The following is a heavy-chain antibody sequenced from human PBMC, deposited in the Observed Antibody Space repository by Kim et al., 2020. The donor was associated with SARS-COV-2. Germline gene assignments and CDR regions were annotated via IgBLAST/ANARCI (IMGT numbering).Heavy chain of an antibody. CDR2: IYYSGST. CDR1: GGSISSGGYY. CDR3: ARVARITIFGVVNSAFDI. J-gene: IGHJ3*02. Sequence: SETLSLTCTVSGGSISSGGYYWSWIRQHPGKGLEWIGYIYYSGSTYYNPSLKSRVTISVVTSKNQFSLKLSSVTAADTAVYYCARVARITIFGVVNSAFDIWGQGTMVTVSS. V-gene: IGHV4-31*03. D-gene: IGHD3-3*01.